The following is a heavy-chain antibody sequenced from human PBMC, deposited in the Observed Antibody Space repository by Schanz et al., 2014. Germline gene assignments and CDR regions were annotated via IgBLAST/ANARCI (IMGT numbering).Heavy chain of an antibody. J-gene: IGHJ3*02. CDR2: MNPNSGDT. CDR3: TRGGYSYALSAFDI. Sequence: QVHLVQSGAEVKKPGSSVKVSCKASGGTFSTYTISWVRQAPGQGLEWMGWMNPNSGDTGYPRKFQDRVTMTRNTSISTAYMELNSLTSEDTALYYCTRGGYSYALSAFDIWGQGTMVTVSS. V-gene: IGHV1-8*02. CDR1: GGTFSTYT. D-gene: IGHD5-18*01.